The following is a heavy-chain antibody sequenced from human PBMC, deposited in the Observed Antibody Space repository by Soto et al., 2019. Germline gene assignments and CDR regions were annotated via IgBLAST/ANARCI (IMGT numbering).Heavy chain of an antibody. CDR2: ISAYNGNT. Sequence: ASVKVPRQASGYTFTSYGIGWVRQAPGQGLEWMGWISAYNGNTNYAQKLQGRVTMTTDTSTSTAYMELRSLRSDDTAVYYCARGAGRVYSSSWYYFDYWGQGTLVTVSS. D-gene: IGHD6-13*01. CDR3: ARGAGRVYSSSWYYFDY. V-gene: IGHV1-18*01. J-gene: IGHJ4*02. CDR1: GYTFTSYG.